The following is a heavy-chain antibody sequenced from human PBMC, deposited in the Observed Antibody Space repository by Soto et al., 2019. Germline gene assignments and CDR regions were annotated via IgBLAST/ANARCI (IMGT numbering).Heavy chain of an antibody. Sequence: EVQLVESGGGLVQPGGSLRLSCAASKFSFSGDWMHWVRQAPGKGLMWVSRVNPDGSTTTYADTVKGRFTISRDNAKNTVFLQMNSLRADDSAVYYCAKAASGSYDCFDPWGQGTLVTVSS. J-gene: IGHJ5*02. CDR1: KFSFSGDW. D-gene: IGHD1-26*01. V-gene: IGHV3-74*01. CDR2: VNPDGSTT. CDR3: AKAASGSYDCFDP.